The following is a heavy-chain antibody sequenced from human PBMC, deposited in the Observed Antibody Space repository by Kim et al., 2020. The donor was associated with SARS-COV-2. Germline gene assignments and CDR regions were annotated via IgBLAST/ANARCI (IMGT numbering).Heavy chain of an antibody. Sequence: GGSLRLSCAASGFTFSSYWMSWVRQAPGKGLEWVANIKQDGSEKYYVDSVKGRFTISRDNAKNSLYLQMNSLRAEDTAVYYCARYRGTYSPTFDYWGQGTLVTVSS. J-gene: IGHJ4*02. D-gene: IGHD1-26*01. CDR2: IKQDGSEK. V-gene: IGHV3-7*03. CDR1: GFTFSSYW. CDR3: ARYRGTYSPTFDY.